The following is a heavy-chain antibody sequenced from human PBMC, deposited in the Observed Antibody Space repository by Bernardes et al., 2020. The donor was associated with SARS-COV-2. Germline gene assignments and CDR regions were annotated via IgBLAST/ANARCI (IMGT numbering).Heavy chain of an antibody. CDR3: ARGIAVAQGAFDI. Sequence: GGSLRLSRAASGFSVSDKYMNWVRQAPGKGLEWVSVIYSGGSTYYADSAKGRFTISRDGSTNTLYLQMNSLSVEDTAIYYCARGIAVAQGAFDIWGQGTMVSVSS. CDR2: IYSGGST. V-gene: IGHV3-66*02. CDR1: GFSVSDKY. D-gene: IGHD6-19*01. J-gene: IGHJ3*02.